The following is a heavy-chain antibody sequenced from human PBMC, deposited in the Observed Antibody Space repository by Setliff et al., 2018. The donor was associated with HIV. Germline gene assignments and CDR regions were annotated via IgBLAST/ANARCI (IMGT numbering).Heavy chain of an antibody. CDR2: LNHGGTT. D-gene: IGHD3-10*01. Sequence: PSETLSLTCTVSGGSINSHYWSWIRQSPGEGLEWMRTLNHGGTTDYNPSLKSRVTISADTSTNQFSLKLSSMTAADTAVYFCAVVRGANYWGQGTMVTVSS. V-gene: IGHV4-59*11. J-gene: IGHJ4*02. CDR3: AVVRGANY. CDR1: GGSINSHY.